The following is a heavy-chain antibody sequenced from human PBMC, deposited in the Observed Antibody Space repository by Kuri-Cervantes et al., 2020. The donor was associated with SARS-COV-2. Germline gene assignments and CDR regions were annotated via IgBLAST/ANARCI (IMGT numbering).Heavy chain of an antibody. CDR3: ARDHWFGELLSSPLFDY. CDR1: GFTFDDYG. Sequence: GGSLRLSCAASGFTFDDYGMSWVRQAPGKGLEWVSGINWNGGSTGYADSVKGRFTISRDNAKNSLYLQMNSLRAEDTAVYYCARDHWFGELLSSPLFDYWGQGTLVTVSS. V-gene: IGHV3-20*04. CDR2: INWNGGST. D-gene: IGHD3-10*01. J-gene: IGHJ4*02.